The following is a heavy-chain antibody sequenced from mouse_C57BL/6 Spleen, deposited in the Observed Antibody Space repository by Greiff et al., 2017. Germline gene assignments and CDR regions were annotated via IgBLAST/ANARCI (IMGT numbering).Heavy chain of an antibody. D-gene: IGHD1-1*01. CDR2: INPNNGGT. CDR1: GYTFTDYN. V-gene: IGHV1-18*01. CDR3: ARSGYGGNDIDY. Sequence: VQLKQPGPELVKPGASVKIPCKASGYTFTDYNMHWVKQSHGKSLEWIGDINPNNGGTIYNQKFKGKATLTVDKSSSTAYMELRSLTSEDTAVYYCARSGYGGNDIDYWGQGTTLTVSS. J-gene: IGHJ2*01.